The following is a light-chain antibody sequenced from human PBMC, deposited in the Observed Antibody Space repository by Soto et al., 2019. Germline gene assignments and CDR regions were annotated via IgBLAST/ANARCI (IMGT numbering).Light chain of an antibody. Sequence: EIVMTQSPATLSLSPGERATLSCRASQSLTTDLAWYQQKPGQPPRLLIYGASTRATGIPARFSGSGSGTDFTLTISRLEPEDFAVFYCQNYDSLPITFGQGTRLEIK. J-gene: IGKJ5*01. CDR1: QSLTTD. CDR3: QNYDSLPIT. CDR2: GAS. V-gene: IGKV3-15*01.